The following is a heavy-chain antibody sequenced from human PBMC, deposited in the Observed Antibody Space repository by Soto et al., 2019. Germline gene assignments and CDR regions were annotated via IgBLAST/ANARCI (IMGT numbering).Heavy chain of an antibody. Sequence: QVQLVQSGAEVKKPGSSVKVSCKASGGTFSSYAISWVRQAPGQGLEWMGGIIPIFGTADYAQKFQGRVTITADESTSTAYMELSSLRSEDTAVYYCASGPPPYYYEPTHDDYYYYGMDVWGQGTTVTVSS. J-gene: IGHJ6*02. CDR3: ASGPPPYYYEPTHDDYYYYGMDV. CDR1: GGTFSSYA. CDR2: IIPIFGTA. D-gene: IGHD3-22*01. V-gene: IGHV1-69*12.